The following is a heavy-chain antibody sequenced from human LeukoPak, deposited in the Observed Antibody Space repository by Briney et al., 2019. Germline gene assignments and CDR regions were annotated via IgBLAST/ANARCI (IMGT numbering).Heavy chain of an antibody. Sequence: ASVKVSCKASGYTFTSYDINWVRQAPGQGLEWMGWISAYNGNTNYAQKLQGRVTMTTDTSTSTAYMELRSLRSDDTAVYYCARDSPYSGSYYWKNDAFDIWGQGTMVTVSS. CDR1: GYTFTSYD. V-gene: IGHV1-18*01. CDR2: ISAYNGNT. J-gene: IGHJ3*02. D-gene: IGHD1-26*01. CDR3: ARDSPYSGSYYWKNDAFDI.